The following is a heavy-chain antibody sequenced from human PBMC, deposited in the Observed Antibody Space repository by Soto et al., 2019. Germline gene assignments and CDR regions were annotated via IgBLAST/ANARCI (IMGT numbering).Heavy chain of an antibody. CDR3: ARTLTIFGVVIEVRWFDP. CDR2: IIPIFGTA. V-gene: IGHV1-69*13. D-gene: IGHD3-3*01. Sequence: SVKVSCKASGGTFSSYAISWVRQAPGQGLEWMGGIIPIFGTANYAQKFQGRVTITADESTSTAYMELSSLRSEDTAVYYCARTLTIFGVVIEVRWFDPWGQGTLVTVSS. J-gene: IGHJ5*02. CDR1: GGTFSSYA.